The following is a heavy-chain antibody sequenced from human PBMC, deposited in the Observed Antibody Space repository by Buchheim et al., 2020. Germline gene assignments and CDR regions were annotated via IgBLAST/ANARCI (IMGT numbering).Heavy chain of an antibody. CDR3: AKDQKYSSSWSYFDS. D-gene: IGHD6-13*01. V-gene: IGHV3-23*01. J-gene: IGHJ4*02. CDR1: GFTFSFSSYA. Sequence: EVQLLESEGGLVQPGGSLRLSCAASGFTFSFSSYAMSWVRQAPGKGLQWVSAISGSGGNTYYADSVKGRFTISRDNSKNTVYLQMNSLRAEDTAIYYCAKDQKYSSSWSYFDSWGQGTL. CDR2: ISGSGGNT.